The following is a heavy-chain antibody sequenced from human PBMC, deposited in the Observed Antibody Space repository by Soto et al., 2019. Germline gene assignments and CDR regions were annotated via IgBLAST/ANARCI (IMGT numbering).Heavy chain of an antibody. CDR3: AKEHTWGGGTYSPFDC. Sequence: PGGSLRLPCAASGVTFADYAMYWVRQAPGKGLEWVSGISWNGGSIGYEDSVKGRFTISRDNAKNSLYLQMDSLRPEDTALYYCAKEHTWGGGTYSPFDCWGQGTLVTVSS. V-gene: IGHV3-9*01. D-gene: IGHD1-26*01. CDR1: GVTFADYA. J-gene: IGHJ4*02. CDR2: ISWNGGSI.